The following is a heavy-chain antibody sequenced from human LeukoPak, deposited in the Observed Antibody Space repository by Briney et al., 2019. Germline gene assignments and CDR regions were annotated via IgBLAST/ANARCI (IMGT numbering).Heavy chain of an antibody. CDR2: ISGRGGST. J-gene: IGHJ5*02. Sequence: GGSLRLSCAASGFTFSSYAMSWVRQAPGKGLDGVSPISGRGGSTYYADSVKGRFTISRDNSKNTLYLQMNSLRAEDTAVYYCAKGAPQYCSSTSCFNWFDPWGQGTLVTVSS. CDR3: AKGAPQYCSSTSCFNWFDP. CDR1: GFTFSSYA. V-gene: IGHV3-23*01. D-gene: IGHD2-2*01.